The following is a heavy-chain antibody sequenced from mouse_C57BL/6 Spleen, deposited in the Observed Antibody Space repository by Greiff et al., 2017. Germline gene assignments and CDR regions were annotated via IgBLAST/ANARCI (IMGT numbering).Heavy chain of an antibody. CDR2: ISDGGSYT. CDR3: ARVGSNGFDY. D-gene: IGHD1-1*01. J-gene: IGHJ2*01. Sequence: EVQLVESGGGLVKPGGSLKLSCAASGFTFSSYAMSWVRQTPEKRLEWVATISDGGSYTYYPDNVKGRFTISRDNAKNNLYLQMSHLKSEDTAMYYCARVGSNGFDYWGQGTTLTVSS. V-gene: IGHV5-4*01. CDR1: GFTFSSYA.